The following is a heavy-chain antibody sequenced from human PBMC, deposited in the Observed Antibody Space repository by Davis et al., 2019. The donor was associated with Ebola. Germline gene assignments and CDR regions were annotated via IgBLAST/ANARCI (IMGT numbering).Heavy chain of an antibody. V-gene: IGHV4-34*01. D-gene: IGHD2-15*01. Sequence: PSETLSLTCAVYGGSFSGYYWSWIRQPPGKGLEWIGEINHSGSTNYNPSLKSRVTISVDTSKNQFSLKLSSVTAADTAVYYCARGSGGSCPGSYWGQGTLVTVSS. J-gene: IGHJ4*02. CDR2: INHSGST. CDR3: ARGSGGSCPGSY. CDR1: GGSFSGYY.